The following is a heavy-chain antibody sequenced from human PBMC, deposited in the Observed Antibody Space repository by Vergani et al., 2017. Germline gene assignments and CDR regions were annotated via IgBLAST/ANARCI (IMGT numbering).Heavy chain of an antibody. J-gene: IGHJ5*02. V-gene: IGHV4-4*03. D-gene: IGHD4-17*01. CDR2: IYHSGST. CDR3: ARRYGDYEMTVYWFDP. Sequence: QVQLQESGPGLVKPPGTLSLTCAVSGGSISSSNWWSWVRQPPGKGLEWIGEIYHSGSTNYNPSRKSRVTISVDKSKNQFSLKLSSVTAADTAVYYCARRYGDYEMTVYWFDPWGQGTLVTVSS. CDR1: GGSISSSNW.